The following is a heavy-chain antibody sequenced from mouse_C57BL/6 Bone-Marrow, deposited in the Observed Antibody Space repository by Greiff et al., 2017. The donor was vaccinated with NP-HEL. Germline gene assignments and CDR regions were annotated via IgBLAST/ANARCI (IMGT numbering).Heavy chain of an antibody. J-gene: IGHJ4*01. D-gene: IGHD2-1*01. V-gene: IGHV1-50*01. CDR3: ARENYYYYAMDY. CDR1: GYTFTSYW. Sequence: VQLQQPGAELVKPGASVKLSCKASGYTFTSYWMQWVKQRPGQGLEWIGEIDPSDSYTNYNQKFKGKATLTVDTSSSTAYMQLSSLTSEDSAVYYCARENYYYYAMDYWGQGTSVTVSS. CDR2: IDPSDSYT.